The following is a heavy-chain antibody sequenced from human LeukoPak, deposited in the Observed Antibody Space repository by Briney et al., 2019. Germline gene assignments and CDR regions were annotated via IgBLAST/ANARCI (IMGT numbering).Heavy chain of an antibody. D-gene: IGHD7-27*01. CDR3: VRDFNWGFDY. CDR2: TRYRSTWMT. J-gene: IGHJ4*02. V-gene: IGHV6-1*01. Sequence: SQTLSLTCAISGDSVSSKSVSWSWIRQSPSRGLEFLGRTRYRSTWMTFYSLSVQSRMTINADTSRNHVSLRLNSVTPEDTALYYCVRDFNWGFDYWGQGTLVTVSS. CDR1: GDSVSSKSVS.